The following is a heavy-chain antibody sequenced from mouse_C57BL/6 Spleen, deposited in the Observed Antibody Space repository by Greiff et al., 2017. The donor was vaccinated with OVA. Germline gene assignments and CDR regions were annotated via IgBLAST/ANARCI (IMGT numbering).Heavy chain of an antibody. CDR1: GFTFSDYG. Sequence: EVQVVESGGGLVKPGGSLKLSCAASGFTFSDYGMHWVRQAPEKGLEWVAYISSGSSTIYYADTVKGRFTISRDNAKNTLFLQMTSLRSEDTAMYYCARKAPYYGSIYYAMDYWGQGTSVTVSS. CDR2: ISSGSSTI. J-gene: IGHJ4*01. D-gene: IGHD1-1*01. CDR3: ARKAPYYGSIYYAMDY. V-gene: IGHV5-17*01.